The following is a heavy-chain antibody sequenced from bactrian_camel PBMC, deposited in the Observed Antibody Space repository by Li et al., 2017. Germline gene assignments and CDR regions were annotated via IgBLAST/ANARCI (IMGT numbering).Heavy chain of an antibody. Sequence: HVQLVESGGGSVQAGGSLKLSCVAAGAGYIITDCQMGWYRQTPGKERELVSTIRKDGSTTYADSVKGRFAISRDDAKNAWYLQMNSLTIDDTGVYYCAACGTAYQGQGTQVTVS. J-gene: IGHJ4*01. CDR1: GAGYIITD. V-gene: IGHV3S53*01. CDR2: IRKDGST.